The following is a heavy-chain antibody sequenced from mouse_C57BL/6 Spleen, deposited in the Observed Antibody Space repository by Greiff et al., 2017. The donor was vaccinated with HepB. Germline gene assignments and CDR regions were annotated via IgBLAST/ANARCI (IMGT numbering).Heavy chain of an antibody. CDR3: AREGAPYWYFDV. D-gene: IGHD1-3*01. Sequence: EVQLQQSGPELVKPGASVKISCKASGYTFTDYYMNWVKQSHGKSLEWIGDINPNNGGTSYNQKFKGKATLTVDKSSSTAYMELRSLTSEDSAVYYCAREGAPYWYFDVWGTGTTVTVSS. V-gene: IGHV1-26*01. J-gene: IGHJ1*03. CDR1: GYTFTDYY. CDR2: INPNNGGT.